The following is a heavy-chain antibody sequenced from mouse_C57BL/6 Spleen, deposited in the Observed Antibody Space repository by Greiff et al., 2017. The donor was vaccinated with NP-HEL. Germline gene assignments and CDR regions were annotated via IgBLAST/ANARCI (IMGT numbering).Heavy chain of an antibody. V-gene: IGHV1-26*01. D-gene: IGHD1-1*01. J-gene: IGHJ3*01. CDR3: ARPYIITPGWFAY. Sequence: EVQLQQSGPELVKPGASVKISCKASGYTFTDYYMNWVKQSHGKSLEWIGDINPNNGGTSYNQKFKGKATLTVDKSSSTAYMELRSLTSEDSAVYYCARPYIITPGWFAYWGQGTLVTVSA. CDR1: GYTFTDYY. CDR2: INPNNGGT.